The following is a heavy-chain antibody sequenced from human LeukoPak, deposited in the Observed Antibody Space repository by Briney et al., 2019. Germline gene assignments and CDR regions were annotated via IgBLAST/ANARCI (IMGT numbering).Heavy chain of an antibody. CDR3: AKDRHTRYYYDSSGYSRGFDY. V-gene: IGHV3-23*01. J-gene: IGHJ4*02. Sequence: SGGSLRLSCAASGFTFSRYAMTWVRQAPGKGLEWVSSISGSTTTTYYADSVKGRFTISRDNSKNTLYLQMNSLRAEDTAVYYCAKDRHTRYYYDSSGYSRGFDYWGQGTLVTVSS. D-gene: IGHD3-22*01. CDR1: GFTFSRYA. CDR2: ISGSTTTT.